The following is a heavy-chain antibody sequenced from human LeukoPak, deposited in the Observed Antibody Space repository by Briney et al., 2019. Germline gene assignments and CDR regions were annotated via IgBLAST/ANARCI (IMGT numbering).Heavy chain of an antibody. V-gene: IGHV6-1*01. CDR3: ASNYYDSSGYYYTDY. D-gene: IGHD3-22*01. CDR1: GDSFSSNSAA. CDR2: TYYRSKLFN. Sequence: SQTLSLTCALSGDSFSSNSAAWNWIRQSPSRGLEWLGRTYYRSKLFNDYAVSVKGLITINPDTSKNQFSLHLNSVTPEDTAVYYCASNYYDSSGYYYTDYWGQGTLVTVSS. J-gene: IGHJ4*02.